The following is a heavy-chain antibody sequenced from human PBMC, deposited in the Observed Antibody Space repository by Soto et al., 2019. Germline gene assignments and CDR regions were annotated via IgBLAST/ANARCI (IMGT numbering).Heavy chain of an antibody. J-gene: IGHJ5*02. CDR2: IYTSGST. Sequence: SETLSLTCTVSGGSISSYYWSWIRQPAGKGLEWIGRIYTSGSTNYNPSLKSRVTMSVDTSKNQFSLKLSSVTAADTAVYYCARAGYCSSTSCYTRWFDPWGQGALVTVS. V-gene: IGHV4-4*07. CDR1: GGSISSYY. D-gene: IGHD2-2*02. CDR3: ARAGYCSSTSCYTRWFDP.